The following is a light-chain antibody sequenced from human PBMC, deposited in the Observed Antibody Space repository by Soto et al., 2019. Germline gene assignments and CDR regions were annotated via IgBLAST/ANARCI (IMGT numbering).Light chain of an antibody. V-gene: IGKV1-39*01. CDR2: AAS. CDR3: QQSYRTPPIT. CDR1: QSISSY. Sequence: DIQMTQSPSSLSASVGDRVTITSRASQSISSYLYWYQQKPGKAPKLLIYAASSLQSGVPSRFSGSGSGTDYTLTISSLQPEDFATYYCQQSYRTPPITFGQGTRLEI. J-gene: IGKJ5*01.